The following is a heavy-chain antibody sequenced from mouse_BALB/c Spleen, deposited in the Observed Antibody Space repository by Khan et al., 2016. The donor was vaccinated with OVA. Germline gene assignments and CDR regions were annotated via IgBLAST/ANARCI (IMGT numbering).Heavy chain of an antibody. CDR1: GYTFSSYY. Sequence: QVQLQQPGAELVKPGASVKLSCKASGYTFSSYYMYWVKQRPGQGLEWIGGINPSNGGTNFNEKFKTKATLTVDTSSSTAYMQLSSLTSEDSAVSYCTRSGYGNPFAYWGQGTLVTVSA. CDR2: INPSNGGT. V-gene: IGHV1S81*02. J-gene: IGHJ3*01. CDR3: TRSGYGNPFAY. D-gene: IGHD2-10*02.